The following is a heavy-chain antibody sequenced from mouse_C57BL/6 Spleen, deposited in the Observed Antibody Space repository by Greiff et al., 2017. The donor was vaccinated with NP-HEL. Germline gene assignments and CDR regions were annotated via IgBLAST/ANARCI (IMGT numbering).Heavy chain of an antibody. CDR2: IDPETGGT. Sequence: VQLHQSGAELVRPGASVTLSCKASGYTFTDYEMHWVKQTPVHGLEWIGAIDPETGGTAYNQKFKGKAILTADKSSSTAYMELRSLTSEDSAVYYCSLTGTGDYAMDYWGQGTSVTVSS. CDR1: GYTFTDYE. J-gene: IGHJ4*01. CDR3: SLTGTGDYAMDY. V-gene: IGHV1-15*01. D-gene: IGHD4-1*01.